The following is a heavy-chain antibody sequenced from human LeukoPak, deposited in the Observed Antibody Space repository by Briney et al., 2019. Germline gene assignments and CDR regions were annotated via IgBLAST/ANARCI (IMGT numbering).Heavy chain of an antibody. CDR2: INHSGST. CDR3: ARVNPGLRYFGY. V-gene: IGHV4-34*01. Sequence: SETLSLTCAVYGGSLSGYYWSWIRQPPGKGLEWIGEINHSGSTNYNPSLKSRVTISVDTSKNQFSLKLSSVTAADTAVYYCARVNPGLRYFGYWGQGTLVTVSS. D-gene: IGHD3-9*01. CDR1: GGSLSGYY. J-gene: IGHJ4*02.